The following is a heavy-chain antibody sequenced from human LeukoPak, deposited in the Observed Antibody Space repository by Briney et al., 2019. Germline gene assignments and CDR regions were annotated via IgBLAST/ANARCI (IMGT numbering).Heavy chain of an antibody. CDR3: AKDRTYYYDSSGYYFDY. D-gene: IGHD3-22*01. CDR1: GFTFSSYA. V-gene: IGHV3-23*01. CDR2: ISGSGGST. Sequence: QTGGSLRLSCAASGFTFSSYAMSWVRQAPGKGLEWVSGISGSGGSTYYADSVKGRFTISRDNSKNTLYLQMNSLRAEDTAVYYCAKDRTYYYDSSGYYFDYWGQGTLVTVSS. J-gene: IGHJ4*02.